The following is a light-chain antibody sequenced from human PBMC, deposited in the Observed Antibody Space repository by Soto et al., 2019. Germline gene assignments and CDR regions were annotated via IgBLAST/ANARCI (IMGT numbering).Light chain of an antibody. V-gene: IGKV3-15*01. CDR2: CAS. J-gene: IGKJ1*01. CDR3: QQYNNSWT. Sequence: EIVMTQSPATLSVSPGERATLSCRASQSVSSNLAWYQQKPGQAPRLLIYCASTRATGIPARFSGSGSGTEFTLTISSLQSEDFAVYYCQQYNNSWTFGQGTKVEIK. CDR1: QSVSSN.